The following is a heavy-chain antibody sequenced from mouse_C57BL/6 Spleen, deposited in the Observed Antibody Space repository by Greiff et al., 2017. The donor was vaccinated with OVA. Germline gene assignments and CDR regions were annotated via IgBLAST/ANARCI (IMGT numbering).Heavy chain of an antibody. D-gene: IGHD1-1*01. J-gene: IGHJ2*01. CDR3: ARRDYGTIDY. Sequence: EVQLQQSGPELVKPGASVKISCKASGYTFTDYYMNWVKQSHGKSLEWIGDINPNNGGTSYNQKFKGKATLTVDKSSSTAYMELRSLTSEDSAVYYCARRDYGTIDYGGQGTTLTVSS. CDR1: GYTFTDYY. CDR2: INPNNGGT. V-gene: IGHV1-26*01.